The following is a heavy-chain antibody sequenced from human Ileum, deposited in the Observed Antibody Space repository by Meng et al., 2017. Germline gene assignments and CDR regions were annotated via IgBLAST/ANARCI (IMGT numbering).Heavy chain of an antibody. D-gene: IGHD7-27*01. CDR3: ARDHWGSLDY. CDR2: AGT. CDR1: GCSVSTSDYQ. J-gene: IGHJ4*02. V-gene: IGHV4-61*08. Sequence: QVQLQGSGPGLVRPSEILPIICTVSGCSVSTSDYQWGWIRQPPGKGLEWIGYAGTNYNPSLKSRVTISVDTSKRQFSLKLTSVTAADTAVYYCARDHWGSLDYWGQGILVTVSS.